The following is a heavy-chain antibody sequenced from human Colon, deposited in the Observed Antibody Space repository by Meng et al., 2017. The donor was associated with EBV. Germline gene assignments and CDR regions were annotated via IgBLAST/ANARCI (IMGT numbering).Heavy chain of an antibody. CDR2: SYYRGST. Sequence: SGTGLLKPPQTLSLTCDGSGGSISRGGYYWIWLREHPGKGREWIGYSYYRGSTYYNPSLKSRVTISVDTSKNQFSLKLSSVTAADTAVYYCARVGAYCGGDCYHPRWGQGTLVTVSS. CDR3: ARVGAYCGGDCYHPR. CDR1: GGSISRGGYY. V-gene: IGHV4-31*11. J-gene: IGHJ4*02. D-gene: IGHD2-21*02.